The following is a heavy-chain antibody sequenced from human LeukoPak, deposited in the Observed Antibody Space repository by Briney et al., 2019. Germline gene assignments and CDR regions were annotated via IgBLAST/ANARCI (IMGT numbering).Heavy chain of an antibody. CDR2: ISWNSGSI. Sequence: GGSLRLSCAASGFTFSSYDMHWVRQAPGKGLEWVSGISWNSGSIGYADSVKGRFTISGDNAKNSLYLQMNSLRAEDTALYYCAKDIADSSGYYYWGYFDYWGQGTLVTVSS. CDR3: AKDIADSSGYYYWGYFDY. V-gene: IGHV3-9*01. D-gene: IGHD3-22*01. CDR1: GFTFSSYD. J-gene: IGHJ4*02.